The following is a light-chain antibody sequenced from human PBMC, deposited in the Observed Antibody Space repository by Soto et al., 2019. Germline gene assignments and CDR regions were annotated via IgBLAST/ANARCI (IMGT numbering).Light chain of an antibody. Sequence: DIQMTQSPSTLSGSVGDRVTITCRASQTISSLLAWYQQKPGKAPKLLIYKASTLKSGVPSRFSGSGSGTDFTLTISSLQPEDFATYYCQQANSFPLPFGPGTKVDIK. CDR3: QQANSFPLP. J-gene: IGKJ3*01. V-gene: IGKV1-5*03. CDR2: KAS. CDR1: QTISSL.